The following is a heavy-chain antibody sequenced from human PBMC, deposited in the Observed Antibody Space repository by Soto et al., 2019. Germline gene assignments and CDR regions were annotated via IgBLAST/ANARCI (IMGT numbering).Heavy chain of an antibody. CDR2: IYYSGST. V-gene: IGHV4-30-4*01. J-gene: IGHJ5*02. Sequence: SETLSLTCTVSGGSISSGDYYWSWIRQPPGKGLEWIGYIYYSGSTYYNPSLKSRVTISVDTSKNQFSLKLSSVTAADTAVYYCARDGPHGSFVFWFDPWGQGTLVTVSS. CDR1: GGSISSGDYY. CDR3: ARDGPHGSFVFWFDP. D-gene: IGHD3-10*01.